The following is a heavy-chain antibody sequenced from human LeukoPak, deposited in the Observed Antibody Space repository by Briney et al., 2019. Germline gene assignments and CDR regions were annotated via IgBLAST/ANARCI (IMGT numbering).Heavy chain of an antibody. Sequence: PSETLSLTCTVSGGAISSSSYYWGWIRQPPGKGLEWIGSIYYSGSTYYNPSLKSRVTISVDTSKNQFSLKLSSVTAADTAVYYCARDLVLGDWGQGTLVTVSS. CDR1: GGAISSSSYY. CDR2: IYYSGST. V-gene: IGHV4-39*07. D-gene: IGHD2-21*01. J-gene: IGHJ4*02. CDR3: ARDLVLGD.